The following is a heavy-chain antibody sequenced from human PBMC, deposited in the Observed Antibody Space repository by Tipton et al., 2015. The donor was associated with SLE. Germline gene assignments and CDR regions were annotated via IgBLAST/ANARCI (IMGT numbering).Heavy chain of an antibody. CDR3: ARASYSSSWSYYYYMDV. J-gene: IGHJ6*03. CDR2: ISYDGSNK. Sequence: SLRLSCAASGFTFSSYAMHWVRQAPGKGLEWVAVISYDGSNKYYADSVKGRFTISRDNSKNTLYLQMNSLRAEDTAVYYCARASYSSSWSYYYYMDVWGKGTTVTVSS. V-gene: IGHV3-30-3*01. D-gene: IGHD6-13*01. CDR1: GFTFSSYA.